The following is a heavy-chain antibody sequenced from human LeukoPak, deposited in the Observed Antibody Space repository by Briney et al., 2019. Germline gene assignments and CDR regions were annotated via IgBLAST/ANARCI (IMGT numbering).Heavy chain of an antibody. CDR2: MSPNSGDT. CDR1: GYTFTSYD. CDR3: ARGPPNWGYDY. V-gene: IGHV1-8*01. D-gene: IGHD7-27*01. Sequence: ASVKVSCKASGYTFTSYDFNWVRQATGQRPEWMGWMSPNSGDTGYAQKFQDRVTITRNTSISTAYMELSSLRSDDTAVYYCARGPPNWGYDYWGPGTLVTVSS. J-gene: IGHJ4*02.